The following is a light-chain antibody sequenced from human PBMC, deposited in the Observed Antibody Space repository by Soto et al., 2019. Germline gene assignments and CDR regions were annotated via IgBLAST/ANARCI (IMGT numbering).Light chain of an antibody. CDR3: QRYGSSPLYS. J-gene: IGKJ2*03. V-gene: IGKV3-20*01. CDR1: QSVSSRC. CDR2: GTS. Sequence: EGVLTQSPGTLSLSPGERVTLSCRASQSVSSRCLAWYQQKPGQAPRHLIYGTSTRATGIPDRFSGSGSGKDFTLTISRLEAEDFAVYYCQRYGSSPLYSFGQGTKMEIK.